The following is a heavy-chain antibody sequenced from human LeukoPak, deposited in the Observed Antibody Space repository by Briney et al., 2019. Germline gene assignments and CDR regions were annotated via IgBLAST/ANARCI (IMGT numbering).Heavy chain of an antibody. CDR1: GYIYTSYY. CDR2: INPSGGST. J-gene: IGHJ3*02. V-gene: IGHV1-46*01. Sequence: ASVKVSCKASGYIYTSYYMHWVRQARGQGLEWMGIINPSGGSTSNAQKFHGRVTMTRDMSTSTVYMELSSLRSEDTAVYYCAGGAVVVDAFDIWGQGTMVTVSS. D-gene: IGHD2-2*01. CDR3: AGGAVVVDAFDI.